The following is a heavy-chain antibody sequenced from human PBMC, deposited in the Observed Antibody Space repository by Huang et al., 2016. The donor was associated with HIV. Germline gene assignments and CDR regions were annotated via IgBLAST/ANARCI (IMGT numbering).Heavy chain of an antibody. D-gene: IGHD3-10*01. CDR2: SKMDGSST. V-gene: IGHV3-74*01. Sequence: EVQLVESGGGLVQPGGSLRLSCAASGFTFSSYWMHWVRQVPGKGLVWVAHSKMDGSSTSYADSVKGRFTISRDNPKNTLYLQMNSLRAEDTAVYYCARGSRQGKYYYGSGTAYWGQGTLVTVSS. CDR3: ARGSRQGKYYYGSGTAY. CDR1: GFTFSSYW. J-gene: IGHJ4*02.